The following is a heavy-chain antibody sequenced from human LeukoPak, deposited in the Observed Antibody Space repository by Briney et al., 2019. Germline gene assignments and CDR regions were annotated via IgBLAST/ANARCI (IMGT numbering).Heavy chain of an antibody. V-gene: IGHV1-24*01. CDR3: ATALRLGELSYDAFDI. D-gene: IGHD3-16*02. CDR1: GYTLTELS. J-gene: IGHJ3*02. CDR2: FDPEDGET. Sequence: ASVKVSCKVSGYTLTELSMHWVRQAPGKGLEWMGGFDPEDGETIYAQKFQGRVTMTEDTSTDTAYMELSSLRSEDTAVYYCATALRLGELSYDAFDIWGQGTMVTVSS.